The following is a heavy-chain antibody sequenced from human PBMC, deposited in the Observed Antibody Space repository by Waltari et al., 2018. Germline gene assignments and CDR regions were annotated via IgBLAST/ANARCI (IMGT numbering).Heavy chain of an antibody. CDR2: IYNTGST. V-gene: IGHV4-38-2*01. J-gene: IGHJ4*02. Sequence: QVQLQESGPGLVKPSETLSLTCAVSGYSIISGYSWGWIRQPPGKGLECIGNIYNTGSTYYNPSLKSRVTISVDTSKNQFSLKLSSVTAADTAVYYCARDRSGYFMDWGQGSLVTVSS. D-gene: IGHD3-3*01. CDR3: ARDRSGYFMD. CDR1: GYSIISGYS.